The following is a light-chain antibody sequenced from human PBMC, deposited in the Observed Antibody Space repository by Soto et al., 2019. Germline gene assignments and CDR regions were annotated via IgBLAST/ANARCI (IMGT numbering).Light chain of an antibody. CDR2: DAS. J-gene: IGKJ5*01. Sequence: ERVRTQSPATLSLSRGERATLSCRASQSVSIDLAWYQQKPGQAPRLLIYDASNRATGIPARFSGSGSGTDFTLTISSLEPEDFAVYYCQQRSNWPITFGQGTRLEIK. CDR1: QSVSID. CDR3: QQRSNWPIT. V-gene: IGKV3-11*01.